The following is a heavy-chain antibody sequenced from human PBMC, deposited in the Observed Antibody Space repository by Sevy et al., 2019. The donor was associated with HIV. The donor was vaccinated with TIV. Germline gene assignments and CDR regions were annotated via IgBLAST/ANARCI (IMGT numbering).Heavy chain of an antibody. V-gene: IGHV3-23*01. D-gene: IGHD2-8*01. J-gene: IGHJ4*02. CDR1: GFTFSKYS. CDR3: AREGCTKPHDY. Sequence: QLGDPLRLSCAASGFTFSKYSMSWVRQPPGKGLEWVSTLSFGCGEINYADSVKGRFTISRDNSKSSVYLQMNNLRPEDTAVYYCAREGCTKPHDYWGQGTLVTVSS. CDR2: LSFGCGEI.